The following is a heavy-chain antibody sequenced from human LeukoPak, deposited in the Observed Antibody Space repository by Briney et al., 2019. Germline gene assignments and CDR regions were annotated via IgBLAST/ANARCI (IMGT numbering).Heavy chain of an antibody. CDR2: ISGSGGST. J-gene: IGHJ4*02. D-gene: IGHD4-23*01. Sequence: GGSLRLSCAASGFTFSSYAMSWVRQAPGKGLEWVSAISGSGGSTYYADSVKGRFAISRDNSKSTLYLQMNSLRAEDAAVYYCARGPTRGNSFDYWGQGTLVTVSS. CDR1: GFTFSSYA. CDR3: ARGPTRGNSFDY. V-gene: IGHV3-23*01.